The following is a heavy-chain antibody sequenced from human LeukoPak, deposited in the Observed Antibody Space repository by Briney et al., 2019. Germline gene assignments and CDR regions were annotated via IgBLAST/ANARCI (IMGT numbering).Heavy chain of an antibody. CDR2: IYTSGST. CDR1: GGSISSYY. D-gene: IGHD6-6*01. Sequence: KPSETLSLTCTVSGGSISSYYWSWIRQPAGKGLGWIGRIYTSGSTNYNPSLKSRVTMSVDTSKNQFSLKLSSVTAADTAVYYCARGARIAADDYWGQGTLVTVSS. CDR3: ARGARIAADDY. V-gene: IGHV4-4*07. J-gene: IGHJ4*02.